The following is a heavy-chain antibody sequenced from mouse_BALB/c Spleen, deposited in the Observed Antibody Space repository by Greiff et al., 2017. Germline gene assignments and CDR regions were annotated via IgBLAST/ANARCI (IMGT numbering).Heavy chain of an antibody. J-gene: IGHJ4*01. CDR1: GDSITSGY. Sequence: EVKLVESGPSLVKPSQTLSLTCSVTGDSITSGYWNWIRKFPGNKLEYMGYISYSGSTYYNPSLKSRISITRDTSKNQYYLQLNSVTTEDTATYYCARRYGSSYGAMDYWGQGTSVTVSS. D-gene: IGHD1-1*01. V-gene: IGHV3-8*02. CDR3: ARRYGSSYGAMDY. CDR2: ISYSGST.